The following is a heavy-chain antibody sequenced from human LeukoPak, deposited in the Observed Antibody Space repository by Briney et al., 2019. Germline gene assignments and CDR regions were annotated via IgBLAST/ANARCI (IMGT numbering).Heavy chain of an antibody. CDR3: ASPYYYDSSGPAFDI. D-gene: IGHD3-22*01. V-gene: IGHV4-4*02. CDR1: GGSISSSNW. J-gene: IGHJ3*02. Sequence: SETLSLTCAVSGGSISSSNWWSWVRQPPGKGLEWIGEIYHSGSTNYNPSLKSRVTISVGKSKNQFSLKLSSVTAADTAVYYCASPYYYDSSGPAFDIWGQGTMVTVSS. CDR2: IYHSGST.